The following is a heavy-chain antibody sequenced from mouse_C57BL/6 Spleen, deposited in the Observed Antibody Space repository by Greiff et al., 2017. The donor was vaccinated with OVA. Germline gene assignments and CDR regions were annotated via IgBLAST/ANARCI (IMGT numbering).Heavy chain of an antibody. CDR3: ARGVRYGSSYDYAMDY. CDR2: INYDGSST. CDR1: GFTFSDYY. J-gene: IGHJ4*01. V-gene: IGHV5-16*01. D-gene: IGHD1-1*01. Sequence: EVHLVESEGGLVQPGSSMKLSCTASGFTFSDYYMAWVRQVPEKGLEWVANINYDGSSTYYLDSLKSRFIISRDNAKNILYLQMSSLKSEDTATYYCARGVRYGSSYDYAMDYWGQGTSVTVSS.